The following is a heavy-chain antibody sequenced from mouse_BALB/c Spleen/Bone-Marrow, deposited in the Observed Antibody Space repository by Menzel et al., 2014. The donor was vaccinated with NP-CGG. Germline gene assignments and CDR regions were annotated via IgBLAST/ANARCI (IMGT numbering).Heavy chain of an antibody. D-gene: IGHD2-12*01. Sequence: GAERARPGGLGKLSCKAFCYTFSSYWMPGGKQGPGQGLGWIGGIFPGDGDTRYTQKFKGKATLTADKSPSTAYMQLSSLASEDSAVYYCARRRREYYFDYWGQGTTLTVSS. V-gene: IGHV1-87*01. CDR1: CYTFSSYW. J-gene: IGHJ2*01. CDR2: IFPGDGDT. CDR3: ARRRREYYFDY.